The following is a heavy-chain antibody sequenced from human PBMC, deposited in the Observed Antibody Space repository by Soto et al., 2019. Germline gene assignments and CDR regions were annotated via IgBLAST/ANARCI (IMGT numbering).Heavy chain of an antibody. V-gene: IGHV1-69*02. CDR2: IIPILGIA. J-gene: IGHJ5*02. Sequence: SVKVSCKASGGTFSSYTISWVRQAPGQGLEWMGRIIPILGIANYAQKFQGRVTITADKSTSTAYMELSSLRSEDTAVYYCARGYCSSTSCYENWFDPWGQGTLVTVSS. CDR1: GGTFSSYT. CDR3: ARGYCSSTSCYENWFDP. D-gene: IGHD2-2*01.